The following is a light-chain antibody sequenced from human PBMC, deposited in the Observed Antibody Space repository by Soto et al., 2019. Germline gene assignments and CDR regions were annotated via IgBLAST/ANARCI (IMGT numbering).Light chain of an antibody. CDR1: QIISTS. CDR2: AAS. V-gene: IGKV1-39*01. J-gene: IGKJ5*01. Sequence: DIQITQSPSPLSASVGDRLTITCLASQIISTSLAWYQQQPGKAPKLLIYAASSLQSGVPSRFSGSGSGTHFTLTITSLQPEDSATYYCQQTYNTPITFGQGTRLEIK. CDR3: QQTYNTPIT.